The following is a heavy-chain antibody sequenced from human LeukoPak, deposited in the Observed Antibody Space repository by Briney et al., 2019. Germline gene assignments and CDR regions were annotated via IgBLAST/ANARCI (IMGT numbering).Heavy chain of an antibody. D-gene: IGHD1-14*01. V-gene: IGHV4-59*01. CDR1: GGSISSYY. Sequence: AETLSLTCTVSGGSISSYYWSWIRQPPGKGLEWIGYIYYSGSTNYNPSLKSRVTISVDTSKNQFSLKLSSVTAADTAVYYCARDRSPLSEIWFDPWGQGTLVTVSS. CDR3: ARDRSPLSEIWFDP. J-gene: IGHJ5*02. CDR2: IYYSGST.